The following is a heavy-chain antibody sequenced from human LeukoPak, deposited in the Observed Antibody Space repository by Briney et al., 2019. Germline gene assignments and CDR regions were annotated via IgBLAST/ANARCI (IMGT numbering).Heavy chain of an antibody. Sequence: KPGGSLRLSCAASGFTFSDYYMSWIRQAPGKGLEWVSHINSGGTFTNYADSVKGRFTISRDNAKNSLYLQMNSLRAEDTAVYFCARATLSEIIAAEAFFDSWGQGTLVIVSS. D-gene: IGHD6-13*01. CDR2: INSGGTFT. CDR1: GFTFSDYY. CDR3: ARATLSEIIAAEAFFDS. J-gene: IGHJ4*02. V-gene: IGHV3-11*06.